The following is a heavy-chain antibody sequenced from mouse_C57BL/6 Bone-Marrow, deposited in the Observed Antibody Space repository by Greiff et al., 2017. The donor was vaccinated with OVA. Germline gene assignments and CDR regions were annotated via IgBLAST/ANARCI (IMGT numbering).Heavy chain of an antibody. D-gene: IGHD2-2*01. J-gene: IGHJ3*01. CDR3: ARSPLWLRRAWFAY. CDR2: INPYNGGT. V-gene: IGHV1-19*01. Sequence: EVMLVESGPVLVKPGASVKMSCKASGYTFTDYSMNWVKQSHGKSLEWIGVINPYNGGTSYNQKFKGKATLTVDKSSSTAYMELNSLTSEDSAVYYCARSPLWLRRAWFAYWGQGTLVTVSA. CDR1: GYTFTDYS.